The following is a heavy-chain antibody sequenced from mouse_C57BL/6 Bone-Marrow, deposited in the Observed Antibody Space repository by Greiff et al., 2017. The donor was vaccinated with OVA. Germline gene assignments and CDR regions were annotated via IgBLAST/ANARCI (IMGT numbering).Heavy chain of an antibody. V-gene: IGHV1-9*01. CDR1: GYTFTGYW. CDR3: AREEGIYYWFAY. Sequence: VQLQQSGAELMKPGASVKLSCKATGYTFTGYWIEWVKQRPGHGLEWIGEILPGSGSTNYTEKFKGKATFTADTSSNTAYMQLSSLTTEDSAIYYCAREEGIYYWFAYWGQGTLVTVSA. J-gene: IGHJ3*01. D-gene: IGHD1-1*01. CDR2: ILPGSGST.